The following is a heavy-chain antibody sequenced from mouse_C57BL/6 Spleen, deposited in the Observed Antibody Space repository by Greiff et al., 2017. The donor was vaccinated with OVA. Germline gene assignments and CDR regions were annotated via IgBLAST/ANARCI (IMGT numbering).Heavy chain of an antibody. D-gene: IGHD1-1*01. CDR3: ARRGTTVGADY. J-gene: IGHJ2*01. CDR1: GYAFSSSW. Sequence: VQRVESGPELVKPGASVKISCKASGYAFSSSWMNWVKQRPGKGLEWIGRIYPGDGDTNYNGKFKGKATLTADKSSSTAYMQLSSLTSEDSAVYFCARRGTTVGADYWGQGTTLTVSS. CDR2: IYPGDGDT. V-gene: IGHV1-82*01.